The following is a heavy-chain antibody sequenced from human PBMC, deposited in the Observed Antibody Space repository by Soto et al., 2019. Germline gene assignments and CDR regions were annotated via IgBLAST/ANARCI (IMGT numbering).Heavy chain of an antibody. CDR2: ISPYNGVK. D-gene: IGHD4-17*01. CDR1: GYSFTRYG. Sequence: QVQLVQSGPEVKKPGASVKVSCKASGYSFTRYGFSWVRQAPGQGLEWMGWISPYNGVKQFSQKIQDRFTMTTDTSTSTATMELRSLRSDDTAVYYCAGDGYGGNSVDFWGQGTLVTVSS. J-gene: IGHJ4*02. V-gene: IGHV1-18*01. CDR3: AGDGYGGNSVDF.